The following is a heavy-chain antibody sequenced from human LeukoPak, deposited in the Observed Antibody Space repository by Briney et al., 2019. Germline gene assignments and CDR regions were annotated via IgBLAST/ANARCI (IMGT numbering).Heavy chain of an antibody. J-gene: IGHJ4*02. D-gene: IGHD3-10*01. Sequence: PSETLSLTCTVSGGSISSSSYYWGWIRQPPGKGLEWIGSIYYSGSTYYNPSLKSRVTISVDTSENQFSLKLSSVTAADTAVYYCARLVGPRYYYGSGSNYYFDYWGQGTLVTVSS. V-gene: IGHV4-39*01. CDR1: GGSISSSSYY. CDR2: IYYSGST. CDR3: ARLVGPRYYYGSGSNYYFDY.